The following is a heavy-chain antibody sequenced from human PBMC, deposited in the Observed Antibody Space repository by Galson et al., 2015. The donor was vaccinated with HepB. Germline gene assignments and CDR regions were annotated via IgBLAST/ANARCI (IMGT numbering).Heavy chain of an antibody. Sequence: SLRLSCAASGFTFSSYSMNWVRQAPGKGLEWVSYISSSSSTIYYADSVKGRFTISGDNVKNSLYLQMNSLRDEDTAVYYCARFLMAGIDYWGQGTLVTVSS. D-gene: IGHD6-19*01. CDR1: GFTFSSYS. J-gene: IGHJ4*02. V-gene: IGHV3-48*02. CDR2: ISSSSSTI. CDR3: ARFLMAGIDY.